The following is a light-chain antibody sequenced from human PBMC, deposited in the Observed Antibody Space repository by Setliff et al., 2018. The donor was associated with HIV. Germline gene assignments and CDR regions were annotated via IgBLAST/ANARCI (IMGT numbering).Light chain of an antibody. CDR2: DVN. CDR3: SSYTGSNTYI. Sequence: QSALTQPASLSGSPGQSIAISCTGTSSDVGGYNYVSWYQQHPDKAPKLMIYDVNKRPSGVSNRFSGAKSGNTASLTISGLQAEDEADYYCSSYTGSNTYIVGSGTKV. V-gene: IGLV2-14*03. J-gene: IGLJ1*01. CDR1: SSDVGGYNY.